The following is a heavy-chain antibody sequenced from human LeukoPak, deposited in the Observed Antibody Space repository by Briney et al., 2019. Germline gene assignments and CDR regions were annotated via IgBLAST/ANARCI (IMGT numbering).Heavy chain of an antibody. D-gene: IGHD3-10*01. CDR2: IRGDGYDT. CDR3: ARDLVLGSGSYDY. V-gene: IGHV3-74*01. J-gene: IGHJ4*02. CDR1: GFTFSSFW. Sequence: GGSLRLSCAASGFTFSSFWMNWVRQAPGKGLEWVSRIRGDGYDTNYADSVRGRFTISRDNVKNTLYLQMRSLRADDTAVYYCARDLVLGSGSYDYWGQGTLVTVSS.